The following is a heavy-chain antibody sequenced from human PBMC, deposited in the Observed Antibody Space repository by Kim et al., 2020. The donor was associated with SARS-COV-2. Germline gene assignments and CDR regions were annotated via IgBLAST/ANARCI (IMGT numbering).Heavy chain of an antibody. D-gene: IGHD1-26*01. CDR3: ARGELTFDY. V-gene: IGHV1-69*04. CDR2: GIA. J-gene: IGHJ4*02. Sequence: GIANYAQKFQGRVTITADKSTSTAYMELSSLRSEDTAVYYCARGELTFDYWGQGTLVTVSS.